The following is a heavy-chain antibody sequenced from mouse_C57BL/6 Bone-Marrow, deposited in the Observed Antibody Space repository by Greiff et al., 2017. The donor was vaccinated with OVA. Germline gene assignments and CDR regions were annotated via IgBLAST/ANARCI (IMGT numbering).Heavy chain of an antibody. Sequence: QVQLQQSGPELVKPGASVKISCKASGYSFTSYYIHWVKQRPGQGLEWIGWIYPGSGNTKYNEKFKGKATLTADTSSSTAYMQLSSLTSEDSAVYYCARGGPHWYFDVWGTGTTVTVSS. J-gene: IGHJ1*03. CDR2: IYPGSGNT. CDR1: GYSFTSYY. V-gene: IGHV1-66*01. CDR3: ARGGPHWYFDV.